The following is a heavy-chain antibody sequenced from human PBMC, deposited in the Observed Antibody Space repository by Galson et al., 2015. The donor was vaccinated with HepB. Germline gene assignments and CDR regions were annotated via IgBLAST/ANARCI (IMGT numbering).Heavy chain of an antibody. CDR2: TYYRSKWYN. Sequence: CAISGDSVSSNSAAWNWIRQSPSRGLEWLGRTYYRSKWYNDYAVSVKSRITINPDTSKNQLSLQLNSVTPEDTAVYYCARRLGYCSGGSCYSGFDYWGQGTLVTVSS. V-gene: IGHV6-1*01. CDR1: GDSVSSNSAA. CDR3: ARRLGYCSGGSCYSGFDY. D-gene: IGHD2-15*01. J-gene: IGHJ4*02.